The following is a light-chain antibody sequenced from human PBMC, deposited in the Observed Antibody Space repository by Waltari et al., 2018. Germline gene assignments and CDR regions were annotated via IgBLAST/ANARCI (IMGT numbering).Light chain of an antibody. CDR1: QSVNTY. CDR3: QQRSQWPPVT. V-gene: IGKV3-11*01. Sequence: EIVLTQSPATLSLSPGERATLSCRASQSVNTYLAWYQQKPGQAPRLLIYDASNRATGIPARFSGSGSGTDFTLTISSREPEDFAIYYCQQRSQWPPVTFGPGTKVNIK. CDR2: DAS. J-gene: IGKJ3*01.